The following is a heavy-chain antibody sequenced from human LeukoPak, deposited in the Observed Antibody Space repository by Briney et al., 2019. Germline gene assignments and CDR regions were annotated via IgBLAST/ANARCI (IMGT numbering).Heavy chain of an antibody. D-gene: IGHD3-3*01. Sequence: GGSLRLSCAASGFTFTNYWMSWVRQAPGKGLEWVSAISGSGGSTYYADSVKGRFTISRDNSKNTLYLQMNSLRAEDTAVYYCAKLGRTYYDFWSGYYDNSLFDYWGQGTLVTVSS. J-gene: IGHJ4*02. CDR2: ISGSGGST. CDR1: GFTFTNYW. V-gene: IGHV3-23*01. CDR3: AKLGRTYYDFWSGYYDNSLFDY.